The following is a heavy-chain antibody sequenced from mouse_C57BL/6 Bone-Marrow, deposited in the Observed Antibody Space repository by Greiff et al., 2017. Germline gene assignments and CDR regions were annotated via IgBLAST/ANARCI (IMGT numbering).Heavy chain of an antibody. CDR2: INTESGGT. J-gene: IGHJ2*01. CDR1: GYAFTNYL. V-gene: IGHV1-54*01. D-gene: IGHD2-3*01. CDR3: ASSRLLRLDY. Sequence: VQLQQSGAELVRPGTSVKVSCKASGYAFTNYLIEWVKQRPGQGLEWIGVINTESGGTNYNEKFKGKATLTADKSSSTAYVQLSSLTSKDSAVFFCASSRLLRLDYWGQGTTLTVSA.